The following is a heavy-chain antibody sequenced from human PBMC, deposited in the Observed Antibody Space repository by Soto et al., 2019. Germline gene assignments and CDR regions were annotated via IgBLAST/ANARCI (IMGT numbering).Heavy chain of an antibody. CDR1: GGSISSGCYY. CDR3: AGESGGTGDSSGYYMDV. J-gene: IGHJ6*03. CDR2: IYYSGST. V-gene: IGHV4-31*03. D-gene: IGHD7-27*01. Sequence: SETLSLTCTVSGGSISSGCYYWSWIRQHPGKGLEWIGYIYYSGSTYYNPSLKSRVTISVDTSKNQFSLKLSSVTAADTAVYYCAGESGGTGDSSGYYMDVWGKGTTVTVSS.